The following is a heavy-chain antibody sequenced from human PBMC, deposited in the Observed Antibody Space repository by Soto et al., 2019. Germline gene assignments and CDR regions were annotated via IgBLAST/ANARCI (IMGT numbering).Heavy chain of an antibody. CDR1: GFTFTDYW. J-gene: IGHJ4*02. CDR2: LNQDGSET. V-gene: IGHV3-7*03. Sequence: GGSLRLSCEASGFTFTDYWMSWVRQAPGKGLEWVANLNQDGSETKVVASMKGRLTSAKANDTNSVYLQLNRLRAEDTAVYYCARDRFRGTYYVRGVTYVFALWGQGDLVTVS. D-gene: IGHD3-16*01. CDR3: ARDRFRGTYYVRGVTYVFAL.